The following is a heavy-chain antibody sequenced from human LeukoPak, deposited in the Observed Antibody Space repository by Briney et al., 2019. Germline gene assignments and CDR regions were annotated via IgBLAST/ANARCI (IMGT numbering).Heavy chain of an antibody. V-gene: IGHV4-61*01. CDR1: GGSVSSISYY. CDR3: ARESTETGQWQVLFDI. Sequence: SETLSLTCTVSGGSVSSISYYWTWIRQSPGKGLEWIGHIYQNGRTNHLPSLATRVTLSLDTSKNQFSLKLSSVTAADTAVYYCARESTETGQWQVLFDIWGQGTMVTVSS. J-gene: IGHJ3*02. CDR2: IYQNGRT. D-gene: IGHD6-19*01.